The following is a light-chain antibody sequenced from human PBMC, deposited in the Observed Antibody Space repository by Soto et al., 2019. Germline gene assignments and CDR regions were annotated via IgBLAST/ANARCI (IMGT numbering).Light chain of an antibody. V-gene: IGKV1-33*01. J-gene: IGKJ4*01. CDR1: PYSSSF. CDR3: QQHDNLPLT. CDR2: AAS. Sequence: IPMTQSPSSLSASVGDGGPITCQPGPYSSSFLKWYQHKPGEAPTLLIYAASTRETGVPPRFSGSGSGTDFTFTISSLQPEDIATYYCQQHDNLPLTFGGGTKVDIK.